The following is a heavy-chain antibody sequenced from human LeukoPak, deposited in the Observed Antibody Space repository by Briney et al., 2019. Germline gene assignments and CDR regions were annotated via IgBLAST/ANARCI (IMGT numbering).Heavy chain of an antibody. D-gene: IGHD3-22*01. V-gene: IGHV3-48*01. CDR2: ISSSGSTK. J-gene: IGHJ4*02. CDR1: RSPFNNCT. CDR3: AKRGVVIRVILVGFHKEAYYFDS. Sequence: GGPMSLSCVASRSPFNNCTMTGVRAAPEGGLEWVSYISSSGSTKYSEDSERGRFTLSRDNPKNTLYLQMNSLRAEDTAVYFCAKRGVVIRVILVGFHKEAYYFDSWGQGALVTVSS.